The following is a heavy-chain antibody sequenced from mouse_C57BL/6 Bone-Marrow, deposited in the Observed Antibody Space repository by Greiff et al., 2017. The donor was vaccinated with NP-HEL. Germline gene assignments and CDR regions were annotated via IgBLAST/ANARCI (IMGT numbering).Heavy chain of an antibody. Sequence: VQLQQSGAELARPGASVKLSCKASGYTFTSYGISWVKQRTGQGLEWIGELYPRSGNTYYNEKFKGKATLTAAKSSSTAYMELRSLTSEDSAVYFFAIGVIGHNWDVDYWGQGTTLTVSS. CDR2: LYPRSGNT. CDR1: GYTFTSYG. V-gene: IGHV1-81*01. CDR3: AIGVIGHNWDVDY. D-gene: IGHD4-1*01. J-gene: IGHJ2*01.